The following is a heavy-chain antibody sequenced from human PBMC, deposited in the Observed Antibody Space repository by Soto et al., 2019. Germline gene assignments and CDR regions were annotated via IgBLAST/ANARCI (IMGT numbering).Heavy chain of an antibody. CDR1: RDSIRNYS. V-gene: IGHV4-59*08. J-gene: IGHJ5*02. Sequence: PSASLSLTCTVSRDSIRNYSSSWFRQPPAKGPEWIGFISYSGTTSYSPSLKSRLAISLDTSKNQFSLSLTSVTAADTAVYYCARGRGYSYGLDPWGQGTLVTVSS. D-gene: IGHD5-12*01. CDR2: ISYSGTT. CDR3: ARGRGYSYGLDP.